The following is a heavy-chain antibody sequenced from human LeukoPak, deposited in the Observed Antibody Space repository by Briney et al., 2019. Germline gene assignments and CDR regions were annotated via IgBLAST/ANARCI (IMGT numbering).Heavy chain of an antibody. D-gene: IGHD5-18*01. Sequence: GESLKISCKGSGYSFTSYWIGWGRQMAGKGLEWMGIIYPGDSDPRYSPSFQGQVTISADKSISTAHLQWSSLKASDTAMYYCAKLGYSYGYGYYFDYWGQGTLVTVSS. V-gene: IGHV5-51*01. CDR3: AKLGYSYGYGYYFDY. CDR1: GYSFTSYW. CDR2: IYPGDSDP. J-gene: IGHJ4*02.